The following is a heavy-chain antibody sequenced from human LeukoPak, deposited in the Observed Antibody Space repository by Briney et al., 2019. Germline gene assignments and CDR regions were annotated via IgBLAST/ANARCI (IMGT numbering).Heavy chain of an antibody. CDR3: AKFVGDYYYYGMDV. CDR2: ISGSGGST. V-gene: IGHV3-23*01. CDR1: GFTFSSYA. J-gene: IGHJ6*02. D-gene: IGHD3-3*01. Sequence: GGSLRLSCAASGFTFSSYAMSWVRQAPGKGLEWVSAISGSGGSTYYADSVKGRFTISRDNSKNTLYLQMNSLRAEDTAVYYCAKFVGDYYYYGMDVWGQGTTVTVSS.